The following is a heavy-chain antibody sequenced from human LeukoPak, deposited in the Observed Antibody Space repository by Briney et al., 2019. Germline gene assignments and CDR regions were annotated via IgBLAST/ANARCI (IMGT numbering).Heavy chain of an antibody. CDR3: ARGEGYYYDSSGYRYYFDY. V-gene: IGHV4-4*02. CDR2: IYHSGST. CDR1: GGSISSSNW. Sequence: PSETLSLTCAVSGGSISSSNWWSWVRQPPGKGLEWIGEIYHSGSTNYNPSLKSRVTISVDKSKNQFSLKLSSVTAADTAVYYCARGEGYYYDSSGYRYYFDYWGQGTLVTVSS. J-gene: IGHJ4*02. D-gene: IGHD3-22*01.